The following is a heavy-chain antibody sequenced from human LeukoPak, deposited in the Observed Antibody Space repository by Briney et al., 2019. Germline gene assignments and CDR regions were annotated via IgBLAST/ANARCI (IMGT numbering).Heavy chain of an antibody. J-gene: IGHJ5*02. CDR3: ARERDIDWLLIGSFDP. V-gene: IGHV3-30*04. CDR2: ISYDGSNK. Sequence: GGSLRLSCAASGFTFSGYAMHWVRQAPGKGLEWVAVISYDGSNKYYADSVKGRFTISRDNSKNTLYLQMNSLRAEDTAVYYCARERDIDWLLIGSFDPWGQGTLVTVSS. D-gene: IGHD3-9*01. CDR1: GFTFSGYA.